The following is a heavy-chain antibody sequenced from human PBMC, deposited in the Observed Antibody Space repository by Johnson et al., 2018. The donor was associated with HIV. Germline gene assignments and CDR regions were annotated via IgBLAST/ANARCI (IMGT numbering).Heavy chain of an antibody. J-gene: IGHJ3*02. CDR1: GFNFRTYA. CDR3: ARETLSGNYWLGDALDAFDI. V-gene: IGHV3-30*04. CDR2: ISYDGSNK. D-gene: IGHD1-26*01. Sequence: VQLVESGGGVVQPGKSLRLSCAASGFNFRTYAMHWVRQAPGKGLEWVAVISYDGSNKYYADSVKGRFTISRDKAKKSLYLQMNSLRPEDTALYYCARETLSGNYWLGDALDAFDIWGQGTMVTVSS.